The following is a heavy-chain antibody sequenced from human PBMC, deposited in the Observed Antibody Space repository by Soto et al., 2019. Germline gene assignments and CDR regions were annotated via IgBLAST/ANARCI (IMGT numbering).Heavy chain of an antibody. CDR1: GVPFSSYS. CDR3: ARSYYDSSGYPPY. V-gene: IGHV3-30-3*01. CDR2: ISYDGSNK. Sequence: HGGPLRLSCPASGVPFSSYSMHWVRQAPGKGLEWVAVISYDGSNKYYADSVKGRFTISRDNSKNTLYLQMNSLRAEDTAVYYCARSYYDSSGYPPYWGQGNLVTVSS. J-gene: IGHJ4*02. D-gene: IGHD3-22*01.